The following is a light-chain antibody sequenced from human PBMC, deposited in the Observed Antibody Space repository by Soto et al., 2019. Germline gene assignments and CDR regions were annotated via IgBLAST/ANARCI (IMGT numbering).Light chain of an antibody. V-gene: IGLV2-14*01. CDR3: NSYATYSLYV. CDR1: SSDVGAYDY. J-gene: IGLJ1*01. CDR2: EVS. Sequence: SALTQPASVSGSPGQSITISCTGTSSDVGAYDYVSWYQQHPGKAPKIMIYEVSNRPSGVSNRFSGSKSGNTASLTISGLQAEDEADYYCNSYATYSLYVFGSGTKV.